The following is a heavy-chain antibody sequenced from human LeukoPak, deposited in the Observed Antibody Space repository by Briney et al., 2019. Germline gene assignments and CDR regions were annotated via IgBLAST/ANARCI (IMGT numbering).Heavy chain of an antibody. D-gene: IGHD3-10*01. V-gene: IGHV4-4*02. CDR1: GGSISSSNW. Sequence: SETLSLTCAVSGGSISSSNWWSWVRQPPGKGLEWIGEIYHSGSTNYNPSLKSRVTISVDKSKNQFSLKLSSVTAADTAVYYCARADYGSGSYCKTFDYWGQGTLVTVSS. CDR2: IYHSGST. CDR3: ARADYGSGSYCKTFDY. J-gene: IGHJ4*02.